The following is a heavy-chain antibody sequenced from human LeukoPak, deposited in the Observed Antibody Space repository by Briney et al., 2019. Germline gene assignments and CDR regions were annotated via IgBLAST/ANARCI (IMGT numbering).Heavy chain of an antibody. CDR2: ISAYNGNT. Sequence: ASVTVSCKASGYTFTSYGINWVRQAPGQGLEWMGWISAYNGNTSYAQKLQGRVTMTTDTSTSTAYMELRSLRSDDTAVYYCARDLDQYSGRYGGFGHDFWGQGTLVTVSS. D-gene: IGHD1-26*01. J-gene: IGHJ4*02. CDR1: GYTFTSYG. V-gene: IGHV1-18*01. CDR3: ARDLDQYSGRYGGFGHDF.